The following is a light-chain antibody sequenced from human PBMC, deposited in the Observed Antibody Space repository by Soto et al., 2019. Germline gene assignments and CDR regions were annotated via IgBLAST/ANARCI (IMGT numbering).Light chain of an antibody. V-gene: IGKV1-33*01. CDR2: SAS. J-gene: IGKJ4*01. CDR3: QQHDHVPLT. Sequence: DIQMTQSPSSLSASVGDRVTITCQASQDINNYLNWYQQKPGKAPKLLISSASNLERGVPSRFSGSGSGTDFTFTISGLQPEDIATYYCQQHDHVPLTFGGWTKVEIK. CDR1: QDINNY.